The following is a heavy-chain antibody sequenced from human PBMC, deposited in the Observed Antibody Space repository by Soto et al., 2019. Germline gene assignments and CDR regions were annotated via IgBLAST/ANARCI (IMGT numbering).Heavy chain of an antibody. D-gene: IGHD5-12*01. CDR1: GGSFSGYY. V-gene: IGHV4-34*01. CDR3: ARESWLQKKFDY. CDR2: INHSGST. Sequence: QVQLQQWGAGLLKPSETLSLTCAVYGGSFSGYYWNWIRQPPGKGLEWIGEINHSGSTNYNPSLKSRVTISVDTSKNQFSLKLSSVTAADTAVYYFARESWLQKKFDYWGQGTLVTVSS. J-gene: IGHJ4*02.